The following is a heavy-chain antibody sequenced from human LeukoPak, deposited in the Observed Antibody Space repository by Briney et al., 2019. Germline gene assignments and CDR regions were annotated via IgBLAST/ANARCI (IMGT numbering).Heavy chain of an antibody. CDR3: TRFSTASSRPAYY. CDR2: IYHSGIT. CDR1: GYSISSGYY. V-gene: IGHV4-38-2*01. Sequence: SETLSLTCAVSGYSISSGYYWGWIRQSPGKGLEWIGNIYHSGITHYNQSLQGRITLSVDTSKNQFSLNLSSVTAADTAVYYCTRFSTASSRPAYYWGQGTLVIVSS. D-gene: IGHD1-14*01. J-gene: IGHJ4*02.